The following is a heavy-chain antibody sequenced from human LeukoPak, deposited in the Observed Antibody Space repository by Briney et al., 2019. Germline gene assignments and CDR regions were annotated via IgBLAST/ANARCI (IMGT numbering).Heavy chain of an antibody. CDR1: GFTFDDYT. Sequence: GGSLRLSCAASGFTFDDYTMHWVRQAPGKGLEWVSLISWDGGSTYYADSVKGRFTISRDNSKNSLYLQMNSLRAEDTAVYYCAREPPYYYDSSGYSIGYWGQGTLVTVSS. D-gene: IGHD3-22*01. CDR3: AREPPYYYDSSGYSIGY. V-gene: IGHV3-43*01. J-gene: IGHJ4*02. CDR2: ISWDGGST.